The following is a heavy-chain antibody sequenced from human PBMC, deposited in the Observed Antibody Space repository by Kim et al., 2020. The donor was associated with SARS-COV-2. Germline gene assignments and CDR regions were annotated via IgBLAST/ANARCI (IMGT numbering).Heavy chain of an antibody. J-gene: IGHJ4*02. Sequence: GGSLRLSCAASGFHFSDYYMSWILQAPGKGLEWVSYISNSGFTTHYADSVKGRFTISRDNAKNSLYLQMNSLRAEDTAVYYCARVGSTVAAGSIDYWGQGTLVTVSS. CDR3: ARVGSTVAAGSIDY. V-gene: IGHV3-11*01. D-gene: IGHD6-13*01. CDR1: GFHFSDYY. CDR2: ISNSGFTT.